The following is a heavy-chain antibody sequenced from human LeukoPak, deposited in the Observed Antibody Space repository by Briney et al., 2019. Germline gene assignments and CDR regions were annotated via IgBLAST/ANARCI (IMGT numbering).Heavy chain of an antibody. CDR2: IKDDGSEE. Sequence: IKDDGSEEHFLDSVNGRFAISRDNAKNSLYLQMNSLRAEDTAVYYCARAIPHLIWGQGTMVTVSS. CDR3: ARAIPHLI. V-gene: IGHV3-7*03. D-gene: IGHD2-21*01. J-gene: IGHJ3*02.